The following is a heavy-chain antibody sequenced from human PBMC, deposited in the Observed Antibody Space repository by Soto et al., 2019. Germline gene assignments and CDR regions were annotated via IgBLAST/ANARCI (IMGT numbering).Heavy chain of an antibody. D-gene: IGHD3-22*01. J-gene: IGHJ4*02. Sequence: QMQLVQSGAEVKKPGASVKVSCKASGYTFTSYDINWVRQATGQGLEWMGWMNPNSGNTGYAQKFQGRVTMTRNTSXSXDYMELSSLRSEDTAVYYCARTYYYDSSGYYPSIDYWGQGTLVTVSS. CDR2: MNPNSGNT. CDR3: ARTYYYDSSGYYPSIDY. V-gene: IGHV1-8*01. CDR1: GYTFTSYD.